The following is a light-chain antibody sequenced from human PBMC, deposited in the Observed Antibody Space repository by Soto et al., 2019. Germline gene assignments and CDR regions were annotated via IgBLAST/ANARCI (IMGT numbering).Light chain of an antibody. Sequence: QSVLTQPASASGSPGQSITISCTGTSSDVGGYNYVSWYQQHPGKAPKFMIYDVSNRPSGVSNRFSGSKTGNTASLTISGLQADDEADYYCCSYTTSNTRKGVFGTGTKVTGL. CDR2: DVS. J-gene: IGLJ1*01. CDR1: SSDVGGYNY. CDR3: CSYTTSNTRKGV. V-gene: IGLV2-14*01.